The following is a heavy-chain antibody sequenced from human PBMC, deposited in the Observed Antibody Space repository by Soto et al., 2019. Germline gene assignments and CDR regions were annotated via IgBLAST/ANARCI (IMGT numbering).Heavy chain of an antibody. J-gene: IGHJ4*02. CDR1: GGSISSGDYY. V-gene: IGHV4-30-4*01. D-gene: IGHD6-6*01. CDR2: IYYSGST. CDR3: ARQGKYSSSPWIYYFDY. Sequence: PSETLSLTCTVSGGSISSGDYYWSWIRQPPGKGLEWIGYIYYSGSTYYNPSLKSRVTISVDTSKNQFSLKLSSVTAADTAVYYCARQGKYSSSPWIYYFDYWGQGTLVTVSS.